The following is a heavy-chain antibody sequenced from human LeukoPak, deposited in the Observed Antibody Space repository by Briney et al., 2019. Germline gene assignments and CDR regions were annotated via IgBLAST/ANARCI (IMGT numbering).Heavy chain of an antibody. V-gene: IGHV4-39*01. D-gene: IGHD1-1*01. CDR1: GGSISSSSYY. CDR3: ARGTGQYYYYYGMDV. Sequence: SETLSLTCTVSGGSISSSSYYWGWIHQPPGKGLEWIGSIYYSGSTYYNPSLKSRVTISVDTSKNQFSLKLSSVTAADTAVYYCARGTGQYYYYYGMDVWGQGTTVTVSS. J-gene: IGHJ6*02. CDR2: IYYSGST.